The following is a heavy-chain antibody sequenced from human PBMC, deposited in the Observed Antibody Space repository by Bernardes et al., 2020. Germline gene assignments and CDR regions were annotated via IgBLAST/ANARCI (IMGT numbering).Heavy chain of an antibody. V-gene: IGHV3-15*01. CDR1: GFTFSNGC. J-gene: IGHJ3*02. Sequence: WGSLRLSCAASGFTFSNGCMSWVRKGPGKGLEWVGRIKSKTDGGTTDYAAPVKGRFTISRDDSKNTLYLQMNSLKTEDTAVYYCTTGGTTVTLFDAFDIWGQGTMVTVSS. CDR2: IKSKTDGGTT. CDR3: TTGGTTVTLFDAFDI. D-gene: IGHD4-17*01.